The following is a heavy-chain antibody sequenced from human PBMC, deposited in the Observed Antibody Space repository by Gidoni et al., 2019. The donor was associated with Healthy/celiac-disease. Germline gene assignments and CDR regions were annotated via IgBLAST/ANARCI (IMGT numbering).Heavy chain of an antibody. Sequence: QVQLQESGPGLVRPSRTLSLTCTDAGGSISSSSYYWCWIRQPAGKGMEWIGRIYTSGGTNDNPYLKSRVTISTDTSKNQFSLKLSYVTAADTAVYYCARELAYDILTGDSFGYWGQGTLVTVSS. CDR3: ARELAYDILTGDSFGY. V-gene: IGHV4-61*02. CDR1: GGSISSSSYY. CDR2: IYTSGGT. D-gene: IGHD3-9*01. J-gene: IGHJ4*02.